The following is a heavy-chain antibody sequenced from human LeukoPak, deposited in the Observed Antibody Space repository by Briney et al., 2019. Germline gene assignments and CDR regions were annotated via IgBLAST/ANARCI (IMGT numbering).Heavy chain of an antibody. CDR3: ARTNPAAGMRLWGPGLVDY. CDR1: GFTFSSYA. D-gene: IGHD6-13*01. CDR2: ISGSGSNT. J-gene: IGHJ4*02. V-gene: IGHV3-23*01. Sequence: GGSLRLSCAASGFTFSSYAMSWVRQAPGKGLEWVSAISGSGSNTYYVDSVKGRFTVSRDTSKNTLYLQMNTLRAEDTAVYYCARTNPAAGMRLWGPGLVDYWGQGTLVTVSS.